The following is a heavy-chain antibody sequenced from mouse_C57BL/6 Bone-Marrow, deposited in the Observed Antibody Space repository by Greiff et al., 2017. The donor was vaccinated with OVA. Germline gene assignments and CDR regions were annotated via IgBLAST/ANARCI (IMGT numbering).Heavy chain of an antibody. J-gene: IGHJ3*01. D-gene: IGHD3-3*01. Sequence: VQLQQSGAELVRPGTSVKVSCKASGYAFTNYLIEWVKQRPGQGLAWIGVINPGSGGTNYNEKFKGKATLTADKSSSTAYMQLSSLTSEDSAVYFCARDGTRAYWGQGTLVTVSA. CDR2: INPGSGGT. CDR1: GYAFTNYL. V-gene: IGHV1-54*01. CDR3: ARDGTRAY.